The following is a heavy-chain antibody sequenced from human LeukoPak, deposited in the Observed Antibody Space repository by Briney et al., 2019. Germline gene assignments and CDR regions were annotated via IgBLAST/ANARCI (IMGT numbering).Heavy chain of an antibody. CDR2: ISSDGSHK. J-gene: IGHJ4*02. V-gene: IGHV3-30*18. Sequence: QSGGSLRLSCAASGFSFSTYDMHWVRQAPGKGLEWVAVISSDGSHKYWADSVKGRFTISRDNSKNTVYLQMNSLRAEDTAVYYCAKGSIDWYYFDYSGQGTLVTVSS. CDR1: GFSFSTYD. CDR3: AKGSIDWYYFDY. D-gene: IGHD3-9*01.